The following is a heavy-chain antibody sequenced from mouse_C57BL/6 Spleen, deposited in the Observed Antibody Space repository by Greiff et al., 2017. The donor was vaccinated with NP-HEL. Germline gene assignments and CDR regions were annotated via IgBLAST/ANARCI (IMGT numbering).Heavy chain of an antibody. V-gene: IGHV1-64*01. CDR2: IHPNSGST. CDR1: GYTFTSYW. D-gene: IGHD2-12*01. CDR3: ARSGYSPYYAMDY. Sequence: QVQLQQPGAELVKPGASVKLSCKASGYTFTSYWMHWVKQRPGQGLEWIGMIHPNSGSTNYNEKFKSKATLTVDKSSSTAYMQLSSLTSEDSAVYYCARSGYSPYYAMDYWGQGTSVTVSS. J-gene: IGHJ4*01.